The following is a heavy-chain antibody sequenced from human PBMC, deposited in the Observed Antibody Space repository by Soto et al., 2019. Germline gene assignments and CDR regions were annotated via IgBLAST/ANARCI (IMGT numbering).Heavy chain of an antibody. CDR1: GFTFSSYA. J-gene: IGHJ5*02. V-gene: IGHV3-23*01. CDR3: AKDSCSSTSCYFWFDP. CDR2: ISGSGGST. Sequence: EVQLLESGGGLVQPGGSLRLSCAASGFTFSSYAMSWVRQAPGKGLEWVSAISGSGGSTYYADSVKGRFTISRDNSKNTLYLQMNSLRAEDTAVYYCAKDSCSSTSCYFWFDPWGQGTLVTVSS. D-gene: IGHD2-2*01.